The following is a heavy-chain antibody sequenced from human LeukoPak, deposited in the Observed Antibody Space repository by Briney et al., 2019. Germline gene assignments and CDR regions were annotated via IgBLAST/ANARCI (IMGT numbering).Heavy chain of an antibody. J-gene: IGHJ5*02. V-gene: IGHV4-31*03. CDR3: ARDSEGGWFDP. Sequence: PSQTLSLTCTVSGGSISSGGYYWSWIRQHPGKGLEWIGYIYYSGSTYYNPSLKSRVTISADTSKNQFSLKLSSVTAADTAVYYCARDSEGGWFDPWGQGTLVTVSS. CDR1: GGSISSGGYY. D-gene: IGHD3-16*01. CDR2: IYYSGST.